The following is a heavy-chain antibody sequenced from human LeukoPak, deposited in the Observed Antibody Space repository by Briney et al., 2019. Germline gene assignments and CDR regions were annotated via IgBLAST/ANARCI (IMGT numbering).Heavy chain of an antibody. V-gene: IGHV4-39*01. CDR3: ARLDILTGYHDY. J-gene: IGHJ4*02. CDR2: IYYSGST. D-gene: IGHD3-9*01. Sequence: PSETLSLTCTVSGGSISSSSYYWGWIRQPPGKGLEWIGGIYYSGSTYYNPSLKSRVTISVDTSKNQFSLKLSSVTAADTAVYYCARLDILTGYHDYRGQGTLVTVSS. CDR1: GGSISSSSYY.